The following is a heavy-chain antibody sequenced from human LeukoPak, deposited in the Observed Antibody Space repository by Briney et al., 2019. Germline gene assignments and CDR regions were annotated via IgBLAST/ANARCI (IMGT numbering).Heavy chain of an antibody. V-gene: IGHV1-2*02. CDR3: ARVRYSYGRYYFDY. D-gene: IGHD5-18*01. CDR1: GYTFTSYG. J-gene: IGHJ4*02. Sequence: ASVKVSCKASGYTFTSYGISWVRQAPGQGLEWMGWINPNSGGTNYAQKFQGRVTMTRDTSISTAYMELSRLRSDDTAVYYCARVRYSYGRYYFDYWGQGTLVTVSS. CDR2: INPNSGGT.